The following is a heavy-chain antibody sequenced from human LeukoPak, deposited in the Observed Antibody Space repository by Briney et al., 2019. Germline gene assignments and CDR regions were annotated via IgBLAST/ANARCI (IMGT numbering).Heavy chain of an antibody. D-gene: IGHD3-10*01. J-gene: IGHJ4*02. Sequence: GRSLRLSCAASGFTFSSYGMHWVRQAPGKGLEWGAVISYDGSNKYYADSVKGRFTISRDNSKNTLYLQMNSLRAEATAVYYCAKARLYGSGSFDYWGQGTLVTVSS. CDR1: GFTFSSYG. CDR3: AKARLYGSGSFDY. CDR2: ISYDGSNK. V-gene: IGHV3-30*18.